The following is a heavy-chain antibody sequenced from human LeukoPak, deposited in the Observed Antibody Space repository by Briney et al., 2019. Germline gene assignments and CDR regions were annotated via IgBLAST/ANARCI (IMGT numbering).Heavy chain of an antibody. CDR1: GGSISSYY. CDR3: ARGYSSIRGWFDP. Sequence: SETLSLTCTVSGGSISSYYWSWIRQPPGKGLEWIGHIYYSGSTNYNPSLNSRDTISLDTSKNQFSLKLSSVTAADTAVFYCARGYSSIRGWFDPWGQGTPVTVSS. D-gene: IGHD6-13*01. J-gene: IGHJ5*02. V-gene: IGHV4-59*01. CDR2: IYYSGST.